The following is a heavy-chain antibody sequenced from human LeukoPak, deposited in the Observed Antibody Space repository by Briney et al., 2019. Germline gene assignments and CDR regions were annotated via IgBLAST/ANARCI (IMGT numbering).Heavy chain of an antibody. D-gene: IGHD6-6*01. CDR2: INPNSGGT. CDR1: GYTFTGYY. V-gene: IGHV1-2*06. J-gene: IGHJ4*02. CDR3: ARGWYSSSFLFDY. Sequence: GASVKVSCKASGYTFTGYYMHWVRQAPGQGLEWMGRINPNSGGTNYAQKFQGRVTMTRDTSISTAYMELSRLRSDDTAVYYCARGWYSSSFLFDYWGQGTLVTVSS.